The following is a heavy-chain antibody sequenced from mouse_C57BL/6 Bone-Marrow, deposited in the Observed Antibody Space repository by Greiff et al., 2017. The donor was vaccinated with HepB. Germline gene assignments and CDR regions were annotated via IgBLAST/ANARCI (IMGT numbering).Heavy chain of an antibody. CDR3: APQLGRVYYFDY. D-gene: IGHD4-1*02. CDR2: IHPSDSDT. CDR1: GYTFTSYW. J-gene: IGHJ2*01. Sequence: VQLKQPGAELVKPGASVKVSCKASGYTFTSYWMHWVKQRPGQGLEWIGRIHPSDSDTNYNQKFKGKATLTVDKSSSTAYMQLSSLTSEDSAVYYCAPQLGRVYYFDYWGQGTTLTVSS. V-gene: IGHV1-74*01.